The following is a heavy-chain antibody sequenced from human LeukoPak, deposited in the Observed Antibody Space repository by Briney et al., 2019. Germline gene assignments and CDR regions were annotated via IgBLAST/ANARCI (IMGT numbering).Heavy chain of an antibody. Sequence: GGSLRLSCAASGFTFSTYSMNWVRQAPGKGLEWVSSFSSSGSYIYYADSVKGRFTISRNNAKNSLYLQMNSLRAEDTAVYYCARGPERWERGFDYWGQGTLVTVSS. D-gene: IGHD1-26*01. V-gene: IGHV3-21*01. CDR3: ARGPERWERGFDY. J-gene: IGHJ4*02. CDR1: GFTFSTYS. CDR2: FSSSGSYI.